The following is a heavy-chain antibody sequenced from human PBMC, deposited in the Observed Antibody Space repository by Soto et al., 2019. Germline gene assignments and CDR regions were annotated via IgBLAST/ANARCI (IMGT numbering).Heavy chain of an antibody. J-gene: IGHJ5*02. V-gene: IGHV1-69*13. Sequence: GASVKNSCKASGGTFSSYAISWVRQAPGQGLEWMGGIIPIFGTANYAQKFQGRVTITADESTSSAYMELSSLRSEDTAVYYCASLHIVVVTAIRILNWFDPWGQGTLVTVS. CDR2: IIPIFGTA. CDR1: GGTFSSYA. CDR3: ASLHIVVVTAIRILNWFDP. D-gene: IGHD2-21*02.